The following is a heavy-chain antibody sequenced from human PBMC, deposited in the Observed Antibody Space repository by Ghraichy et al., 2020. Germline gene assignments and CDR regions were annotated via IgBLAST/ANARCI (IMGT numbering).Heavy chain of an antibody. V-gene: IGHV1-2*02. Sequence: ASVKVSCKASGYTFTGYYMHWVRQAPGQGLEWMGWINPNSGGTNYAQKFQGRVTMTRDTSISTAHMELNRLTSDDTAVYYCARGKYNMFSWFDPWGQGALVTVSS. CDR1: GYTFTGYY. D-gene: IGHD1-14*01. CDR2: INPNSGGT. J-gene: IGHJ5*02. CDR3: ARGKYNMFSWFDP.